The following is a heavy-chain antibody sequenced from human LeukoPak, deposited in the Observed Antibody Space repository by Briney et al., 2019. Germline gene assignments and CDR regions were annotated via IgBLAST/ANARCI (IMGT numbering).Heavy chain of an antibody. J-gene: IGHJ4*02. V-gene: IGHV4-31*03. CDR3: ARALARLSVDY. CDR2: IYYSGST. Sequence: PSETLSLTCTVSGGSISSGGYYWSWIRQHPGKGLEWIGYIYYSGSTYYSPSLKSRVTISVDTSKNQFSLKLSSVTAADTAVYYCARALARLSVDYWGQGTLVTVSS. CDR1: GGSISSGGYY. D-gene: IGHD3/OR15-3a*01.